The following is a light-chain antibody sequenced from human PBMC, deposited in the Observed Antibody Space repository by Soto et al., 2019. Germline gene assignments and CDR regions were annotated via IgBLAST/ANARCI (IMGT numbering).Light chain of an antibody. V-gene: IGKV1-27*01. J-gene: IGKJ3*01. Sequence: DIQMTQSPTSLSASVGDRVTITCRASQGIRNFVAWYQQKPGKAPKLLIYAASTLQSGVPSRFSGSGSGTDLTLTINNLQPDNVEHYHCHTYSSVPVFGPPTKVEIK. CDR2: AAS. CDR3: HTYSSVPV. CDR1: QGIRNF.